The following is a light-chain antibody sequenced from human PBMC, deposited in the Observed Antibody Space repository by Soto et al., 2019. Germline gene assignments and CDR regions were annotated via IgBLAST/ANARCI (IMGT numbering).Light chain of an antibody. V-gene: IGKV3-20*01. CDR1: QSVGSKS. CDR3: HQYSSSPPIT. CDR2: GAS. Sequence: ELALTQSPGTLSVSPGELATPSCRAIQSVGSKSLAWYQQKSGQAPRLVVYGASSRATGIPDRFSGSGSGTDFTLTISRLEPEDFAVYYCHQYSSSPPITFGQGTRLEIK. J-gene: IGKJ5*01.